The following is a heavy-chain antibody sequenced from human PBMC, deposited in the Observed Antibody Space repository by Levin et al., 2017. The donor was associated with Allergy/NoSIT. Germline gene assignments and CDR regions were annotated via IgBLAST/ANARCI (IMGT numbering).Heavy chain of an antibody. D-gene: IGHD2-15*01. V-gene: IGHV3-7*01. CDR3: ARSGIRVVAATGVDY. J-gene: IGHJ4*02. CDR1: GFTFSSYW. CDR2: IKQDGSEK. Sequence: GGSLRLSCAASGFTFSSYWMSWVRQAPGKGLEWVANIKQDGSEKYYVDSVKGRFTISRDNAKNSLYLQMNSLRAEDTAVYYCARSGIRVVAATGVDYWGQGTLVTVSS.